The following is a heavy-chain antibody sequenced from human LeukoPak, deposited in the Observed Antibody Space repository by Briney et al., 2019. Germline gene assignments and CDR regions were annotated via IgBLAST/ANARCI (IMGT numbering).Heavy chain of an antibody. V-gene: IGHV1-18*01. J-gene: IGHJ4*02. Sequence: EASVKVSCKASGYTFTSYGISWVRQAPGQGLEWMGWISAYNGNTNYAQELQGRVTMTTDTSTSTAYMELRSLRPDDTAVYYCARAEDFITMVRGVVRGVPDYWGQGTLVTVSS. CDR2: ISAYNGNT. CDR3: ARAEDFITMVRGVVRGVPDY. D-gene: IGHD3-10*01. CDR1: GYTFTSYG.